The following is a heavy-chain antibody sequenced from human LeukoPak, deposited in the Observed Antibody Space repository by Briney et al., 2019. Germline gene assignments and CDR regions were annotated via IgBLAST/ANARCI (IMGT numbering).Heavy chain of an antibody. CDR2: IRYDGSNK. J-gene: IGHJ4*02. Sequence: GGSLRLSCAASGFTFSSYGMPWVRQAPGKGLEWVAFIRYDGSNKYYADSVKGRFTISRDNSKNTLYLQMNSLRAEDTAVSYCAKERDTAMVTIDYWGQGTLVTVSS. D-gene: IGHD5-18*01. V-gene: IGHV3-30*02. CDR3: AKERDTAMVTIDY. CDR1: GFTFSSYG.